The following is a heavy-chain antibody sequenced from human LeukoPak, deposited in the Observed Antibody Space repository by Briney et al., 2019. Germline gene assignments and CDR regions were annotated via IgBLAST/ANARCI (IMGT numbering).Heavy chain of an antibody. D-gene: IGHD4-23*01. CDR2: INHSGST. J-gene: IGHJ4*02. CDR3: ARDVLYGGNSPFDY. CDR1: GGSFSGYY. Sequence: SETLSLTCAVYGGSFSGYYWSWIRQPPGKGLEWIGEINHSGSTNYNPSLKSRVTISVDTSKNQFSLKLSSVTAADTAVYYCARDVLYGGNSPFDYWGPGTLLSVSS. V-gene: IGHV4-34*01.